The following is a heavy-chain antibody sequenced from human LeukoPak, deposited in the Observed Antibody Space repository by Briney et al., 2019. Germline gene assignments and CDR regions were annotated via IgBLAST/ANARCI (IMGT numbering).Heavy chain of an antibody. Sequence: GGSLRLSCAASGFTVSRNYMSWVRQAPGKGLEWVANIKQDGSEMYYVDSVKGRFTISRDNTKNSLFLHMSSLRAEDTAVYFCASSYFDNSLHAYDIWGRGTMVTVSS. CDR1: GFTVSRNY. CDR2: IKQDGSEM. V-gene: IGHV3-7*01. CDR3: ASSYFDNSLHAYDI. D-gene: IGHD3-22*01. J-gene: IGHJ3*02.